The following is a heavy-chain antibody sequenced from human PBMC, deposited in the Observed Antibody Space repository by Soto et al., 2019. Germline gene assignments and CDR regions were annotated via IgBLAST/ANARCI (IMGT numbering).Heavy chain of an antibody. D-gene: IGHD3-22*01. CDR3: ARVPGYYDSSGQIRGDTGPHDY. J-gene: IGHJ4*02. Sequence: QVQLVQSGAKVKKPGASVKVSCKASGYTFTSYDINWVRQATGQGLEWMGWMNPNSGNTGYAQKFQGRVTMTRNTSISTAYMELSSLRSEDTAVYYCARVPGYYDSSGQIRGDTGPHDYWGQGTLVTVSS. V-gene: IGHV1-8*01. CDR2: MNPNSGNT. CDR1: GYTFTSYD.